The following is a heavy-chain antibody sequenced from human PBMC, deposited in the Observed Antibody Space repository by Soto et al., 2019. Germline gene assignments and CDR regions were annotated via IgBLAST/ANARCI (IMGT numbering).Heavy chain of an antibody. D-gene: IGHD6-13*01. V-gene: IGHV2-5*02. CDR1: GFSLSKNEVG. J-gene: IGHJ4*02. Sequence: SGPKLGNPTQTLTLTCTFSGFSLSKNEVGVGWIRQPPGKALEWLALIYWDDDKRYSPSLKSRVTITKDTSKNQVVLTMTNIDPVDTGTYYCARLYSSSWFDYWGQGTLVTVSS. CDR2: IYWDDDK. CDR3: ARLYSSSWFDY.